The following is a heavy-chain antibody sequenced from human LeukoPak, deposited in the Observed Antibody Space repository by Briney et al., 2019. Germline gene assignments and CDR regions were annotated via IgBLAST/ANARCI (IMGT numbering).Heavy chain of an antibody. D-gene: IGHD4-17*01. CDR3: ARAIYGDYVDY. V-gene: IGHV3-53*01. J-gene: IGHJ4*02. CDR2: IYSGGST. Sequence: EPGGSLRLSCAASGFTVSSNYMSWVRQAPGKGLEWVSVIYSGGSTYYADSVKGRFTISRDNSKNTLYLQMNSLRAEGTAVYYCARAIYGDYVDYWGQGTLVTVSS. CDR1: GFTVSSNY.